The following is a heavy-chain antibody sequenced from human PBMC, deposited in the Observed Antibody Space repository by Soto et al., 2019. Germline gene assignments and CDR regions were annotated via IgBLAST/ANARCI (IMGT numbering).Heavy chain of an antibody. J-gene: IGHJ4*02. CDR3: ARVSSGWHLDY. D-gene: IGHD6-19*01. CDR1: GDAFNDHDY. V-gene: IGHV1-2*02. Sequence: QVQLVQSGPEVKKPGASVTVSCKASGDAFNDHDYMHWVRRAPGQGPGWMGWINPVNGGTYYSQKFQGRVTMTRDTTTSTGYMELSSLTSDDTAVYYCARVSSGWHLDYWGQGTLVAVSS. CDR2: INPVNGGT.